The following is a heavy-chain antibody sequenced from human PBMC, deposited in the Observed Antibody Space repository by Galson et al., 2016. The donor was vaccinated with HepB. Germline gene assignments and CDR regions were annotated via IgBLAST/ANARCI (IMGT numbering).Heavy chain of an antibody. D-gene: IGHD3-22*01. J-gene: IGHJ6*02. CDR1: GFTFSSYG. Sequence: SLRLSCAASGFTFSSYGMHWVRQAPGKGLEWVAFISYDGSNKKYADSVKGRYTISRDNSKKTLYLHMNSLRAEDTAVYYCARENGYYYDSGGYSFHSYGMDVWGQGTTVTVSS. CDR3: ARENGYYYDSGGYSFHSYGMDV. CDR2: ISYDGSNK. V-gene: IGHV3-30*03.